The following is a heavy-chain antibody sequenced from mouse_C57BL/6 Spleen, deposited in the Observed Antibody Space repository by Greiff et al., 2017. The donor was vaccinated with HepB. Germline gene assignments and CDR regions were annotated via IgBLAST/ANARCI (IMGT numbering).Heavy chain of an antibody. CDR2: ISSGSSTI. D-gene: IGHD1-1*01. V-gene: IGHV5-17*01. CDR3: ARSTTVVADY. CDR1: GFTFSDYG. J-gene: IGHJ2*01. Sequence: EVHLVESGGGLVKPGGSLKLSCAASGFTFSDYGMHWVRQAPEKGLEWVAYISSGSSTIYYADTVKGRFTITRDNAKNTLFLQMTSLRSEDTAMYYCARSTTVVADYWGQGTTLTVSS.